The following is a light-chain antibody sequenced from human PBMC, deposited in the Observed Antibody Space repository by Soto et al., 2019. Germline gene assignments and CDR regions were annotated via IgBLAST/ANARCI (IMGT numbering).Light chain of an antibody. CDR2: KAS. J-gene: IGKJ1*01. V-gene: IGKV1-5*03. CDR3: QQYNSYSS. Sequence: DIQMTQSRSTLSASVGDRVTITCRASQTISSWLAWYQQKPGKAPKLLIYKASNLENGVPSRFSGSGSGTEFTLTISSLQPDDFATYYCQQYNSYSSFGQGTKVEIK. CDR1: QTISSW.